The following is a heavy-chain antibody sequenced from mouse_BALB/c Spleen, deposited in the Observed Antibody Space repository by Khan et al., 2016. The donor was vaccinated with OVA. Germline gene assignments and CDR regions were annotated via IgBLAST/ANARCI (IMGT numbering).Heavy chain of an antibody. CDR3: TRGGYALFAY. D-gene: IGHD2-2*01. CDR1: GYTFTSYY. J-gene: IGHJ3*01. CDR2: INPSNGGT. Sequence: QVQLQQSGAELVKPGASVKLSCKASGYTFTSYYIYWVKQRPGQGLEWIGEINPSNGGTNFNEKFKSKATLTVDKSSSTAYMQLSSLTSEDSAVYYCTRGGYALFAYWGQGTLFTVSA. V-gene: IGHV1S81*02.